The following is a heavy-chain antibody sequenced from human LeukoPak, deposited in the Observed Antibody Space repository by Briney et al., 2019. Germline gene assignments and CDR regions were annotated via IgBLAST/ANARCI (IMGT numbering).Heavy chain of an antibody. V-gene: IGHV4-34*01. J-gene: IGHJ6*02. CDR1: GGSFSGYY. Sequence: SETLSLTCAVYGGSFSGYYWSWIRQPPGKGLEWIGEINHSGSTNYNPSLKSRVTISVGTSKNQFSLKLSSVTAADTAVYYCARFPARYYYYGMDVWGQGTTVTVSS. CDR2: INHSGST. CDR3: ARFPARYYYYGMDV.